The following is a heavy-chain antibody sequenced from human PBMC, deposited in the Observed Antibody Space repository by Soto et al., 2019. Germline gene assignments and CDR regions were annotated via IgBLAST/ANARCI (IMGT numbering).Heavy chain of an antibody. CDR3: ARAYPGSGWPYHYYGMDV. CDR1: GFTFSTYW. J-gene: IGHJ6*02. D-gene: IGHD6-19*01. Sequence: GGSLRLSCVASGFTFSTYWMSWVRQAPGKGLEWVANIKQDGSEKYYVDSVKDRFTISRDNAKNSLYLQMNSLRAEDSAVYYCARAYPGSGWPYHYYGMDVWGQGTTVTVSS. V-gene: IGHV3-7*01. CDR2: IKQDGSEK.